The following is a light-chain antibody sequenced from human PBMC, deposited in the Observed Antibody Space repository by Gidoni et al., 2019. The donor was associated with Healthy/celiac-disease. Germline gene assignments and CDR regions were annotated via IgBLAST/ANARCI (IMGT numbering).Light chain of an antibody. J-gene: IGLJ3*02. V-gene: IGLV2-11*01. CDR2: DVS. CDR1: SRDVGGYNY. CDR3: CSYAGSYTPWV. Sequence: QTALTQPRSVYGSTGQSDTISCTGTSRDVGGYNYVSWYQQHPGKAPQLMIYDVSTRPSGVPYRFSGSNSGNTASLTISGLQAEDEADYYCCSYAGSYTPWVFGGGTKLTVL.